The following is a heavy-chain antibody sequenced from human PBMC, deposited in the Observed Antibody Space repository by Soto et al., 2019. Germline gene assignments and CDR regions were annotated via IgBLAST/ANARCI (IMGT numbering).Heavy chain of an antibody. CDR3: ARGAGGGSYYYYYYYGMDV. CDR1: GGSVSSGSYY. D-gene: IGHD1-26*01. J-gene: IGHJ6*02. CDR2: IYYSGST. Sequence: PSETLSLTCTVSGGSVSSGSYYWSWIRQPPGKGLEWIGYIYYSGSTNYNPSLKSRVTISVDTSKNQFSLKLSSVTAADTAVYYCARGAGGGSYYYYYYYGMDVWGQGTTVTVSS. V-gene: IGHV4-61*01.